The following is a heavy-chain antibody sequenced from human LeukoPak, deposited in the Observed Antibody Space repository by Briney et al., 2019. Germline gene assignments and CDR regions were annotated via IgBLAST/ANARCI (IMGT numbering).Heavy chain of an antibody. D-gene: IGHD6-13*01. CDR1: GYTFTGYY. J-gene: IGHJ4*02. CDR2: IIPIFGTA. CDR3: ARELRQGDARLKGKQLGRFDY. Sequence: EASVKVSCKAPGYTFTGYYMHWVRQAPGQGLEWMGGIIPIFGTANYAQKFQGRVTITTDESTSTAYVELSSLRSEDTAVYYCARELRQGDARLKGKQLGRFDYWGQGTLVTVSS. V-gene: IGHV1-69*05.